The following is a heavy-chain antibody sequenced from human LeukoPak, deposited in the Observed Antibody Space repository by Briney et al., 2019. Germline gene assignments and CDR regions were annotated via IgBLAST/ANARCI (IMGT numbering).Heavy chain of an antibody. D-gene: IGHD2-15*01. CDR2: IYYSGST. V-gene: IGHV4-59*01. J-gene: IGHJ2*01. CDR3: ARVRGYCSGGSCYGYWYFDL. Sequence: SETLPLTCTVSGGSISSYYWSWIRQPPGKGLEWIGYIYYSGSTNYNPSLKSRVTISVDTSKNQFSLKLSSVTAADTAVYYCARVRGYCSGGSCYGYWYFDLWGRGTLVTVSS. CDR1: GGSISSYY.